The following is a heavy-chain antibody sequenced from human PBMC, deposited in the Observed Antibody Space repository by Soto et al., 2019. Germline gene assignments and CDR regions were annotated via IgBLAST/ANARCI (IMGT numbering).Heavy chain of an antibody. V-gene: IGHV3-7*03. J-gene: IGHJ6*02. CDR3: GRYSYWYGMDV. CDR2: IKPDGGEK. D-gene: IGHD3-16*02. Sequence: GGSLRLSCEGSGFNFREHWVSWVRLAPGKGLEWVAKIKPDGGEKYYVDFVKGRFTISRDNAKNSVYLQMNGLRVEDTAVYYCGRYSYWYGMDVWGPGTTVTVSS. CDR1: GFNFREHW.